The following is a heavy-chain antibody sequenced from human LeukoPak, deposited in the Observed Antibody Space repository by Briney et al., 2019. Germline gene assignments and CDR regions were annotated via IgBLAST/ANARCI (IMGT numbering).Heavy chain of an antibody. CDR2: IYYSGST. CDR1: GGSISSSSYY. J-gene: IGHJ5*02. V-gene: IGHV4-39*01. CDR3: AGSMVRGVISWFDP. D-gene: IGHD3-10*01. Sequence: SETLSLTCTVSGGSISSSSYYWGWIRQPPGKGLEWIGSIYYSGSTHYNPSLKSRVTISVDTSKNQFSLKLSSVTAADTAVYYCAGSMVRGVISWFDPWGQGTLVTVSS.